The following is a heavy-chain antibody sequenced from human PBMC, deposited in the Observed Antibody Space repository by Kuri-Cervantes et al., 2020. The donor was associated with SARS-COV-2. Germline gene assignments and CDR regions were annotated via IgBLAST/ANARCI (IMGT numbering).Heavy chain of an antibody. CDR1: GGTFSSNA. V-gene: IGHV1-69*04. D-gene: IGHD6-13*01. CDR2: IIPIMGTG. Sequence: SVKVSCKASGGTFSSNAISWVRQAPGQGLEWMGRIIPIMGTGKFAQKFQGRVTISVDKSTTTAYMELSSLRSEDTAMYYCAAADSTYWYSPEYFDYWGQGTLVTVSS. CDR3: AAADSTYWYSPEYFDY. J-gene: IGHJ4*02.